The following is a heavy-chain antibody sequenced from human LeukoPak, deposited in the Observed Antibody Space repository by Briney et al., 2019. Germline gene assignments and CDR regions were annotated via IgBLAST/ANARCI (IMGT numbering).Heavy chain of an antibody. Sequence: SETLSLTCTVSGGSISSGDYYWSWIRQPPGKGLEWIGYIYYSGSTYYNPSLKSRVTISVDTSENQFSLKLSSVTAADTAVYYCARRLRDAFDIWGQGTMVTVSS. CDR2: IYYSGST. V-gene: IGHV4-30-4*08. D-gene: IGHD3-10*01. CDR1: GGSISSGDYY. CDR3: ARRLRDAFDI. J-gene: IGHJ3*02.